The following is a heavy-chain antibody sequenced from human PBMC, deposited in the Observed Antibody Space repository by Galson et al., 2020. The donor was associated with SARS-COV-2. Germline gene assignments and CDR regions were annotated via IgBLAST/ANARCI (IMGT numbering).Heavy chain of an antibody. CDR2: IYGSGNA. CDR3: ARDGPGDPNENSYYYYGMDV. J-gene: IGHJ6*02. V-gene: IGHV3-66*01. Sequence: TGGSLRLSCAASGFTVSSNYMSWVRQAPGKGLEWVSVIYGSGNAYYADSVKGRFTISRDNSNNTLYLQMRTLRAEDTAVYYCARDGPGDPNENSYYYYGMDVWGQGTTVTVSS. CDR1: GFTVSSNY. D-gene: IGHD3-10*01.